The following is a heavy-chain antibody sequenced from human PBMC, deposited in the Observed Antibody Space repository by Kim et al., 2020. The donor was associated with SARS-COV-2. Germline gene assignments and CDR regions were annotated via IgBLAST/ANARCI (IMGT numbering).Heavy chain of an antibody. J-gene: IGHJ4*02. Sequence: GGSLRLSCAASGFTFSIYAMTWVRQCPGKGLAWVSSISPVVDYIYHAESLKSRFTTARDNSRNLIFLQMSSLGAEDTAIYYCARQSNPVLGVAYSFDYWGQGALVTVPS. CDR1: GFTFSIYA. D-gene: IGHD2-15*01. CDR3: ARQSNPVLGVAYSFDY. CDR2: ISPVVDYI. V-gene: IGHV3-23*01.